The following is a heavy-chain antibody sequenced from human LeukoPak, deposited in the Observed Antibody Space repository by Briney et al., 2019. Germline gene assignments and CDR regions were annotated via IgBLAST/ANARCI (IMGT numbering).Heavy chain of an antibody. V-gene: IGHV3-53*01. J-gene: IGHJ4*02. Sequence: GGSLRLSCAASGFTFSSYSMNWVRQAPGKGLEWVSVIYSGGSTYYADSVKGRFTISRDNSKNTLYLQMNSLRAEDTAVYYCARGDLFDYWGQGTLVTVSS. CDR2: IYSGGST. CDR3: ARGDLFDY. CDR1: GFTFSSYS.